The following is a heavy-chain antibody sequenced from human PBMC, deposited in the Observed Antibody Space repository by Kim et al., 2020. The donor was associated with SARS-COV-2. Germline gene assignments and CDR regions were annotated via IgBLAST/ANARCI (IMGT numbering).Heavy chain of an antibody. D-gene: IGHD2-15*01. CDR1: GFTFSSYG. V-gene: IGHV3-30*18. Sequence: GGSLRLSCAASGFTFSSYGMHWVRQAPGKGLEWVAVISYDGSNKYYADSVKGRFTISRDNSKNTLYLQMNSLRAEDTAVYYCAKDQLDCSGGSCYPTYYYGMDVWGQGTTVTVSS. J-gene: IGHJ6*02. CDR2: ISYDGSNK. CDR3: AKDQLDCSGGSCYPTYYYGMDV.